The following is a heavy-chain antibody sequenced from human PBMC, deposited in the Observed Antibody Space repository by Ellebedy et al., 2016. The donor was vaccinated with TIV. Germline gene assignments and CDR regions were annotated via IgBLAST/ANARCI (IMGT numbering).Heavy chain of an antibody. Sequence: GESLKISCAASGFTFSSYAMSWVRQAPGKGLELVSAITGSGGRPYYADSVKGRFTISRDNSKNTLYLHRNSLRAEDTAVYYCAKGYMSPFDYWGQGTLVTVSS. V-gene: IGHV3-23*01. D-gene: IGHD2-2*02. CDR3: AKGYMSPFDY. CDR1: GFTFSSYA. J-gene: IGHJ4*01. CDR2: ITGSGGRP.